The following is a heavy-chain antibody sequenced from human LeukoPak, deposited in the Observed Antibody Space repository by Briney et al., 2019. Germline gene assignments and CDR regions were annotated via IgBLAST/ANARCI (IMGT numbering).Heavy chain of an antibody. V-gene: IGHV4-59*08. D-gene: IGHD6-19*01. Sequence: SETLSLTCTVSGGSISSYYWSWIRQPPGKGLEWIGYIYYSGSTNYNPSLKSRVTISVDTSKNQFSLKLSSVTAADTAVYYCANLHSSGWDEGFDYWGQGTLVTVSS. CDR2: IYYSGST. CDR3: ANLHSSGWDEGFDY. J-gene: IGHJ4*02. CDR1: GGSISSYY.